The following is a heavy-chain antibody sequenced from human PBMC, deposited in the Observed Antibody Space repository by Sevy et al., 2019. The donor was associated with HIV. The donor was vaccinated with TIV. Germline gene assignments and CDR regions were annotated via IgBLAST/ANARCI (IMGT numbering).Heavy chain of an antibody. V-gene: IGHV3-11*01. Sequence: GWSLRLSCAASGFTFSDYYMSWIRQAPGKGLEWVSYISSSGSTIYYADSVKGRFTISRDNAKNSLYLQMNSLRAEDTAVYYCARVFGGSSWLKDSIDYWGQGTLVTVSS. J-gene: IGHJ4*02. D-gene: IGHD6-13*01. CDR1: GFTFSDYY. CDR2: ISSSGSTI. CDR3: ARVFGGSSWLKDSIDY.